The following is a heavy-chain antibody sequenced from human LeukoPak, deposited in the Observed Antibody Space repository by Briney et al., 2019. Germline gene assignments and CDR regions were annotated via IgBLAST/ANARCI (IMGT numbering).Heavy chain of an antibody. J-gene: IGHJ3*02. CDR3: ARLYDRSAYGAFDI. D-gene: IGHD3-22*01. CDR1: RFTVSSNY. CDR2: IYSDGTT. Sequence: GESLRLSCAASRFTVSSNYMGWVRQAPGKGLEWVSVIYSDGTTYYPDSVKGRFTISRDNSQNTLYLQLDSLRPEDTAVYYCARLYDRSAYGAFDIWGQGTMVTVSS. V-gene: IGHV3-66*02.